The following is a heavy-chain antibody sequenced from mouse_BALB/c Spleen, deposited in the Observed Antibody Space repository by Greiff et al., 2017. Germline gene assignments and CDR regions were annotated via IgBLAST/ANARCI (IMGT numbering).Heavy chain of an antibody. J-gene: IGHJ2*01. V-gene: IGHV1S81*02. D-gene: IGHD1-1*01. CDR3: ARDGIYYGSSYY. Sequence: QVQLQQPGAELVKPGASVKLSCKASGYTFTSYWMHWVKQRPGQGLEWIGEINPSNGRTNYNEKFKSKATLTVDKSSNTAYMQLSSLTSEDSAVYYCARDGIYYGSSYYWGQGTTLTVSS. CDR2: INPSNGRT. CDR1: GYTFTSYW.